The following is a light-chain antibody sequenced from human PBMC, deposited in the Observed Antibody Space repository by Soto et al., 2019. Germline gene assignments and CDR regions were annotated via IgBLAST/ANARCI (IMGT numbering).Light chain of an antibody. CDR2: EVT. V-gene: IGLV2-8*01. CDR1: SSDVGAYNY. CDR3: SSYGGNKNYVL. Sequence: QTVLTQPPSASGSLGQSVTISCTGTSSDVGAYNYVSWYQQHPGKAPKLVIFEVTQRPSGVPDRFSGSKSGNTASLTVSGLQAEDEADYYCSSYGGNKNYVLFGGGTKLTVL. J-gene: IGLJ3*02.